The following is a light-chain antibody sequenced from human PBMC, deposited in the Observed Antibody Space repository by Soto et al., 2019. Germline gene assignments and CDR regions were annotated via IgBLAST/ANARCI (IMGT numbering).Light chain of an antibody. V-gene: IGLV1-51*01. CDR1: GSNIGSNS. CDR2: DNN. CDR3: GTWESYLSVGV. Sequence: QSVLTQPPSVSAAPGQTVTISCSGRGSNIGSNSVSWYQQVPGTAPKLLLYDNNKRPSGIPDRFSGSKSGTSATLVITGLQNADEADYYCGTWESYLSVGVFGGGTKLTVL. J-gene: IGLJ2*01.